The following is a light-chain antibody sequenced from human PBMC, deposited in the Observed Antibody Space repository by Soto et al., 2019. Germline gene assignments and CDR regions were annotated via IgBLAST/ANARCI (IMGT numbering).Light chain of an antibody. CDR1: SSNIGSKT. J-gene: IGLJ2*01. CDR3: SSWDDSLNGVV. Sequence: QSVLTQPPSASGTPGQKVTVSCSGSSSNIGSKTVNWYQQLPGTAPILLIYGDNQRPSGVPDRFSGSKSGTSASLAISGLQSDDEADYYCSSWDDSLNGVVFGGGTTLTVL. CDR2: GDN. V-gene: IGLV1-44*01.